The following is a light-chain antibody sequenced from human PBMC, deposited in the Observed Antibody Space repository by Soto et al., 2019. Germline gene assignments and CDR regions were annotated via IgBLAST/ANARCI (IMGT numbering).Light chain of an antibody. V-gene: IGLV1-44*01. J-gene: IGLJ2*01. CDR1: DSNIAKNP. Sequence: QSVLTQPPSASGTPGQSVTISCSGSDSNIAKNPLNWYQQLPGTAPKLLIYSNDQRPSGVPDRFSGSKSGTSASLAISGLQSEDEGDYYCAAWDDSLNGYVAFGGGTKLTVL. CDR3: AAWDDSLNGYVA. CDR2: SND.